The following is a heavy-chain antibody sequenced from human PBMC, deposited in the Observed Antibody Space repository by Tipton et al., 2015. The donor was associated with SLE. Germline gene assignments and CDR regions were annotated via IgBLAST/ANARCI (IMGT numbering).Heavy chain of an antibody. CDR1: GFTFSNYG. CDR3: TRDMGIDHLFDY. CDR2: IWFGGDYK. V-gene: IGHV3-33*01. J-gene: IGHJ4*02. Sequence: SLRLSCAASGFTFSNYGMHWVRQAPGKGLEWVALIWFGGDYKYYADSVKGRFTISRDNSKNTLYLQMNSLRAEDTAVYWCTRDMGIDHLFDYWGQGILVTVSS. D-gene: IGHD2-21*01.